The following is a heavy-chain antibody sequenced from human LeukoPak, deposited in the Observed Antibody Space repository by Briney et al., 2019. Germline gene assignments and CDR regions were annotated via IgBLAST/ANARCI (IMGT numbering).Heavy chain of an antibody. CDR2: ISSSSSYI. D-gene: IGHD3-10*01. CDR3: GRGGVCGSGHYYLDY. CDR1: GFTFSTYS. V-gene: IGHV3-21*01. Sequence: GGSLRLSCAASGFTFSTYSMNWVRQAPGKGLEWVSSISSSSSYIYYADSVKGRFTISRDNAKNSLYLQMNSLRAEDTAMYYWGRGGVCGSGHYYLDYWGQGTRVTVSS. J-gene: IGHJ4*02.